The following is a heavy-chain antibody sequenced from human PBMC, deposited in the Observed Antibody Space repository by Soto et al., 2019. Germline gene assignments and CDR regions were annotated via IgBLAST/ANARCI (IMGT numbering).Heavy chain of an antibody. J-gene: IGHJ5*02. CDR1: GFPFGSHG. V-gene: IGHV3-33*01. Sequence: QVQVVESGGGVVQPGRSLRLSCEASGFPFGSHGMHWVRQAPGKGLEWVGFIWYYGSHKDYAASVRGRFTISRDDSKNTLYLQMDNLRGEDTAIYYCARDVAATGAARWLDPWGQGTLVSVSS. CDR3: ARDVAATGAARWLDP. CDR2: IWYYGSHK. D-gene: IGHD6-13*01.